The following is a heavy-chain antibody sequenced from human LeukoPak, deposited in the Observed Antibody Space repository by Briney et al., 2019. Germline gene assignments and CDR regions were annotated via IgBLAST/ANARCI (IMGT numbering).Heavy chain of an antibody. CDR2: IYYSGST. D-gene: IGHD6-6*01. J-gene: IGHJ5*02. Sequence: PSETQSLTCTVSGGSISSYYWSWIRQPPGKGLEWIGYIYYSGSTNYNPSLKSRVTISVDTSKNQFSLKLSSVTAADTAVYYCARVSSRGWFDPWGQGTLVTVSS. CDR3: ARVSSRGWFDP. V-gene: IGHV4-59*01. CDR1: GGSISSYY.